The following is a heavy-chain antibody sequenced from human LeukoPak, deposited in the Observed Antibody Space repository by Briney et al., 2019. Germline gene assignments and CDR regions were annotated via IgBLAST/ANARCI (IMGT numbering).Heavy chain of an antibody. D-gene: IGHD5-18*01. CDR2: ITGAGNNI. J-gene: IGHJ5*02. V-gene: IGHV3-21*05. Sequence: GGSLRLSCVVSGFTFSNFGMNWVRQAPGQGLEWLSYITGAGNNIYYADSVKGRFTISRDNARNSLYLQMSSLRAEDTAVYYCARDIGYRSWFDPWGQGTLVTVSS. CDR1: GFTFSNFG. CDR3: ARDIGYRSWFDP.